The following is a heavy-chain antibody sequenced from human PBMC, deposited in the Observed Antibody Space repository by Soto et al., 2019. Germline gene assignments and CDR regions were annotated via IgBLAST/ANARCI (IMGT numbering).Heavy chain of an antibody. V-gene: IGHV1-18*01. CDR1: GYTFTSYG. D-gene: IGHD3-16*01. J-gene: IGHJ4*02. Sequence: QVHLVQSGAEVKKPGASVKVSCKCSGYTFTSYGITWVRQAPGQGLEWMGWISAHNGNTDYAQKVQGRVTVTRDTSPGTAYKGPRGRRTGRPALELWGGRGDREYWGQGALVTVSS. CDR3: GGRGDREY. CDR2: ISAHNGNT.